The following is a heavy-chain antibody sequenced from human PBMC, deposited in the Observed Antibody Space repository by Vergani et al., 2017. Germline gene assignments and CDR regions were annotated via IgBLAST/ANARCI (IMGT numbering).Heavy chain of an antibody. J-gene: IGHJ4*02. D-gene: IGHD5-18*01. Sequence: EVQLVESGGGLVPPGRSLRLSCAASGFSFGDYAMTWVRQAPGKGLEWVAFIRNKAYGETTEYAASVKGRFTISRDDSKRIAYLQLSGLKTEDTAVYFCSRGRGYSFGYSDYWGQGTLVTVSS. CDR1: GFSFGDYA. V-gene: IGHV3-49*04. CDR2: IRNKAYGETT. CDR3: SRGRGYSFGYSDY.